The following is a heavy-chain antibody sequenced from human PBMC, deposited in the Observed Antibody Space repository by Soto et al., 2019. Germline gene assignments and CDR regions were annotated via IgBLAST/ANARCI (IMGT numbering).Heavy chain of an antibody. J-gene: IGHJ4*02. Sequence: GGSLRLSCAASEFAFSRYWMSWLRQAPGKGLEWVASIKQDGSDNHYVESVKGRFTISRDNATNSLSLEMNSLRGEDTAVYYCARLIWIEATSFYFDFWGQGTLVTVSS. D-gene: IGHD1-26*01. CDR3: ARLIWIEATSFYFDF. CDR2: IKQDGSDN. CDR1: EFAFSRYW. V-gene: IGHV3-7*01.